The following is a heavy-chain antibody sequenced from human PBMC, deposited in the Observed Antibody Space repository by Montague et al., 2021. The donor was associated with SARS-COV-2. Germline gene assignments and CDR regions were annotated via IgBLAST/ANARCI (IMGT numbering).Heavy chain of an antibody. CDR1: GDSVSSNTVA. CDR3: ARGSEYSIDH. CDR2: TYYRSKWYN. Sequence: CAISGDSVSSNTVAWNWFRQSPSRGLEWLGRTYYRSKWYNDYAVSMQSRVTINPDTSKNQFSLHVNSVTPEDTAVYYCARGSEYSIDHWGQGLLVTVSS. D-gene: IGHD6-6*01. J-gene: IGHJ4*02. V-gene: IGHV6-1*01.